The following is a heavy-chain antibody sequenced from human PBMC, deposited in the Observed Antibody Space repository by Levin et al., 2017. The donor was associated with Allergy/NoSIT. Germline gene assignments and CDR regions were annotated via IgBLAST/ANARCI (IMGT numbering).Heavy chain of an antibody. CDR3: AKEAGSGSYYNDY. Sequence: QPGGSLRLSCAASGFTFSSSAMSWVRQAPGKGLEWVSAITASGGSTYYANSVKGRFTISRDNSKNTLYLQMNSLRAEDTAIYYCAKEAGSGSYYNDYWGQGTLVTVSS. CDR1: GFTFSSSA. J-gene: IGHJ4*02. CDR2: ITASGGST. V-gene: IGHV3-23*01. D-gene: IGHD3-10*01.